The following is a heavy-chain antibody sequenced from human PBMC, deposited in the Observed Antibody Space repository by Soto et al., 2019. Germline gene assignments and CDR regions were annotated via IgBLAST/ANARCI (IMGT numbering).Heavy chain of an antibody. CDR1: GGSISSGDYY. CDR2: FYYSGST. D-gene: IGHD6-13*01. V-gene: IGHV4-30-4*01. CDR3: AIYAGNSVYFAY. Sequence: QVQLQESGPGLVKPSQTLSLTCTVSGGSISSGDYYWSWIRQPPGKGLEWIGYFYYSGSTYYNPSLKSRVTISVDTSPTHFSLKLSSVTAADTAVYYCAIYAGNSVYFAYWGQGTLVTVSS. J-gene: IGHJ4*02.